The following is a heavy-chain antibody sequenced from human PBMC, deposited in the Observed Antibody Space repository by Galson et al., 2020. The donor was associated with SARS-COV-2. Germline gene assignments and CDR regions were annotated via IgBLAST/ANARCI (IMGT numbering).Heavy chain of an antibody. Sequence: GGSLRLSCAASGFTFSSYSMNWVRQAPGKGLEWVSYISSSSSSSTIYYADSVKGRFTISRDNAKNSLYLQMNSLRAEDTAVYYCARDLRRYYDFWSGYENLDPWGQGTLVTVSS. CDR1: GFTFSSYS. CDR3: ARDLRRYYDFWSGYENLDP. D-gene: IGHD3-3*01. J-gene: IGHJ5*02. V-gene: IGHV3-48*01. CDR2: ISSSSSSSTI.